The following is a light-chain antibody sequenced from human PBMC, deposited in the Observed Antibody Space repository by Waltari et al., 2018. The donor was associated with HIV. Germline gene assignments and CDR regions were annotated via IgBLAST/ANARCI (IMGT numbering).Light chain of an antibody. Sequence: QSALTQPPSASGSPGQSVTISCTGTSSDVEGSKSVPWYQQHPGKAPKLMIYEVNKRPSVVPDRFSGSKSANTASLTVSGLQADDEADYYCNSYAGSNNWVFGGGTKLTVL. CDR2: EVN. V-gene: IGLV2-8*01. J-gene: IGLJ3*02. CDR1: SSDVEGSKS. CDR3: NSYAGSNNWV.